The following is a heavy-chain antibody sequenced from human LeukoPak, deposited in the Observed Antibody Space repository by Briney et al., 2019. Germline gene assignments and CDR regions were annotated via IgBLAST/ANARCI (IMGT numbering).Heavy chain of an antibody. J-gene: IGHJ3*02. Sequence: GASVKVSCKASGGTFSSYAISWVRQAPGQGLEWMGLINPNTGGTGYAQKFQGRVTMTRDASTGTVYMELSSLRSEDTAIYYCARDQLAGAKRFSFDIWAQGTMVTVSS. D-gene: IGHD1-26*01. CDR3: ARDQLAGAKRFSFDI. V-gene: IGHV1-46*01. CDR2: INPNTGGT. CDR1: GGTFSSYA.